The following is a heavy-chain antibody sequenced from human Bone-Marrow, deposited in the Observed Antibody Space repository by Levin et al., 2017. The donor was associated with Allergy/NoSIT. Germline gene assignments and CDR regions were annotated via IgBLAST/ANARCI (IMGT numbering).Heavy chain of an antibody. CDR2: INFNGIT. J-gene: IGHJ4*02. Sequence: RSQTLSLTCAVNGESFSGYFWTWIRQSPGKGLEWIGQINFNGITTYNPSLKSRVIISVDPTKKQFSLKLNYLTAADTAVYFCARGGEVPSQYYFDYWGQGTLVTVSS. D-gene: IGHD1-1*01. CDR3: ARGGEVPSQYYFDY. V-gene: IGHV4-34*01. CDR1: GESFSGYF.